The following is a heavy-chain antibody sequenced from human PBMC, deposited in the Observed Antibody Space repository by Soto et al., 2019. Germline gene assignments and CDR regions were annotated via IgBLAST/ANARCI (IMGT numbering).Heavy chain of an antibody. D-gene: IGHD2-2*02. V-gene: IGHV1-69*01. CDR3: AGGGSSDTGYYYYGMDV. Sequence: QVQLVQSGAEVKKPGSSVKVSCKASGGTFSSYAISWVRQAPGQGLEWMGGIIPIFGTANYAQKFQGRVTITADESTSTAYMELSSLRSEDTAVYYCAGGGSSDTGYYYYGMDVWGQGTTVTVSS. J-gene: IGHJ6*02. CDR2: IIPIFGTA. CDR1: GGTFSSYA.